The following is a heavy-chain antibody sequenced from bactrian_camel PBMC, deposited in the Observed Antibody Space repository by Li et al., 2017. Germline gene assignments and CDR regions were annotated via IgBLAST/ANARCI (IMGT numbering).Heavy chain of an antibody. CDR3: AARVSRCSVDPLRRAPYGN. V-gene: IGHV3S54*01. CDR1: ENTDSRNM. CDR2: IHTGGGST. Sequence: HVQLVESGGGLVQPGGSLRLSCLASENTDSRNMMGWFRQAPGKDREKVAAIHTGGGSTHYADSVKGRFTISQDDAKTTLFLQMNSLKPEDTAMYYCAARVSRCSVDPLRRAPYGNWGQGTQVTVS. J-gene: IGHJ4*01. D-gene: IGHD3*01.